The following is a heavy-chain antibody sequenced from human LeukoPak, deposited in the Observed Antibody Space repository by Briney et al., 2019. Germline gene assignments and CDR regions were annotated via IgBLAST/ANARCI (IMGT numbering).Heavy chain of an antibody. D-gene: IGHD6-13*01. CDR3: ARAMRMSSWLPNAFDY. CDR1: GYTFTSYG. Sequence: GASVKVSCKASGYTFTSYGISWVRQAPGQGLEWMGWISAYNGNTNYAQKLQGRVTMTTDTSTSTAYMELRSLRPDDTAVYYCARAMRMSSWLPNAFDYWGQGTLVTVSS. V-gene: IGHV1-18*01. J-gene: IGHJ4*02. CDR2: ISAYNGNT.